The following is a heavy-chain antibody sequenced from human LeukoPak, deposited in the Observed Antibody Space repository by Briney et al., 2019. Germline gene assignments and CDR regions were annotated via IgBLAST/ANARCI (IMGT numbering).Heavy chain of an antibody. D-gene: IGHD3-22*01. CDR2: IKSKTDGGTT. CDR1: GFTFSNAW. CDR3: TTDRTGDYYDSSGYYYY. Sequence: GGSLRLSCAASGFTFSNAWMSWVRQAPGKGLEWVGRIKSKTDGGTTDYAAPVKGRFTISRDDSKNTLYLQMNSLKTEDTAVYHCTTDRTGDYYDSSGYYYYWGQGTLVTVSS. J-gene: IGHJ4*02. V-gene: IGHV3-15*01.